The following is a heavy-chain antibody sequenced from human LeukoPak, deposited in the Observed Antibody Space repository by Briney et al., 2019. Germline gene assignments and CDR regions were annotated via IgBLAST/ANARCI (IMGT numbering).Heavy chain of an antibody. V-gene: IGHV3-7*01. Sequence: GGSLRLSCAASGFTFSSYGMHWVRQAPGKGLEWVANIKQDGSEKYYVDSVKGRFTISRDNAKNSLYLQMNSLRAEDTAVYYCARAPGRIVVVPAARYYYYYYMDVWGKGTTVTISS. CDR2: IKQDGSEK. D-gene: IGHD2-2*01. CDR1: GFTFSSYG. J-gene: IGHJ6*03. CDR3: ARAPGRIVVVPAARYYYYYYMDV.